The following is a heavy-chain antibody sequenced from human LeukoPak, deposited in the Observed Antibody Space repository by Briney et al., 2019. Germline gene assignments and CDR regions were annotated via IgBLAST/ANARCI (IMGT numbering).Heavy chain of an antibody. V-gene: IGHV4-61*01. J-gene: IGHJ6*02. Sequence: PSETLSLTCTVSGGSVSSGSYYWSWIRQPPGKGLEWIGYIYYSGSTNYNPSLKSRVTISVDTSKSQFSLKLSSVTAADTAVYYCAKLDSSSWYPDYYYGMDVWGQGTTVTVSS. CDR2: IYYSGST. D-gene: IGHD6-13*01. CDR1: GGSVSSGSYY. CDR3: AKLDSSSWYPDYYYGMDV.